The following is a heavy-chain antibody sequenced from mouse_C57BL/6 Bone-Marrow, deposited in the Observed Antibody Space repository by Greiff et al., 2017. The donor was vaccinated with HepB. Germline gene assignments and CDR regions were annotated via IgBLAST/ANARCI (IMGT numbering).Heavy chain of an antibody. CDR3: ARGGLYYSKRQRLGDY. V-gene: IGHV1-52*01. D-gene: IGHD2-5*01. CDR2: IDPSDSET. CDR1: GYTFTSYW. J-gene: IGHJ2*01. Sequence: QVQLKQPGAELVRPGSSVKLSCKASGYTFTSYWMHWVKQRPIQGLEWIGNIDPSDSETHYNQKFKDKATLTVDKSSSTAYMQLSSLTSEDSAVYYCARGGLYYSKRQRLGDYWGQGTTLTVSS.